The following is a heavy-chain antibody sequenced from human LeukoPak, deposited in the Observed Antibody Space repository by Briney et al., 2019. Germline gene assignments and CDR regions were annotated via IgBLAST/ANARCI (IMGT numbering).Heavy chain of an antibody. CDR2: VYYSGST. V-gene: IGHV4-59*08. Sequence: SETLSLTCTVSGDSLSSNSWSWIRQPPGKGLEWIGYVYYSGSTNYNPSLKSRVTISVDTSKNQFSLKLSSVTAADTAVYSGASFMAAAVIYYLVYWRKETLVTFS. J-gene: IGHJ4*02. CDR1: GDSLSSNS. D-gene: IGHD6-13*01. CDR3: ASFMAAAVIYYLVY.